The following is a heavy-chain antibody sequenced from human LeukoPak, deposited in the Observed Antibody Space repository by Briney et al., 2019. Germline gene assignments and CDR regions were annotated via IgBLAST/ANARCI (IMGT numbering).Heavy chain of an antibody. J-gene: IGHJ4*02. V-gene: IGHV3-48*02. CDR1: GFTFSDYS. CDR3: ARERVIVAAGDGFDS. CDR2: ISSSSTTI. Sequence: PGGSLRLSCEASGFTFSDYSMNWVRQAPGKGLEWVSYISSSSTTIFYADSVKGRFTISRDNAKNSLFLQMNGLRDEDTALYYCARERVIVAAGDGFDSWGQGTLVTVSS. D-gene: IGHD2-21*01.